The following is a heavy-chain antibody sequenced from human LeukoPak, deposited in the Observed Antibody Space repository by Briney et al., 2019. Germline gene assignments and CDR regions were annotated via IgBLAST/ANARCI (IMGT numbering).Heavy chain of an antibody. D-gene: IGHD2-21*01. CDR1: GGSISSGSYY. J-gene: IGHJ4*02. Sequence: PSETLSLTCSVSGGSISSGSYYWSWIRQPPGKGLEWIGYIYYSGSTNYNPSLKSRVTISVDTSKNQFSLKLSSVTAADTAVYYCARDMAGGADYWGQGTLVTVSS. CDR2: IYYSGST. CDR3: ARDMAGGADY. V-gene: IGHV4-61*01.